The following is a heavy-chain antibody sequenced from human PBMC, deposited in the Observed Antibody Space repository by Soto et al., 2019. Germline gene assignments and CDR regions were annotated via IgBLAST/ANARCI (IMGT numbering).Heavy chain of an antibody. CDR1: GFTFSSSI. CDR2: ISSSSSSSYI. D-gene: IGHD2-2*01. J-gene: IGHJ3*02. Sequence: EVQLVESGGGLVKPGGSLRLSCAASGFTFSSSIMNWVRQAPGKGLEWVSSISSSSSSSYIYYADSVKGRFTISRDNAKNSLYLQMNRLRAADTAVYYCARELSITSWFDGFDIWGQGTMVTVSP. V-gene: IGHV3-21*01. CDR3: ARELSITSWFDGFDI.